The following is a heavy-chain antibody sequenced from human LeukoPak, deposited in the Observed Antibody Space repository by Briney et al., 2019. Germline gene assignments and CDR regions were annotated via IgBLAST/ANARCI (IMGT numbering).Heavy chain of an antibody. J-gene: IGHJ4*02. D-gene: IGHD1-1*01. CDR3: VQTTGWPGFDY. V-gene: IGHV4-59*08. Sequence: SETLSLTCTVSGDSIDSYSWTWIRQPPGKGLEWIGYIHDRGFTNYSPSLKSRLTISRDTSKNQFSLNLTSVTAADTAMYYCVQTTGWPGFDYWGQGILVTVSS. CDR1: GDSIDSYS. CDR2: IHDRGFT.